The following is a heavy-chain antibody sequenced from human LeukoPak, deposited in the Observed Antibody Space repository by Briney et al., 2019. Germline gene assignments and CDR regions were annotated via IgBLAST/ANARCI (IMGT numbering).Heavy chain of an antibody. J-gene: IGHJ4*02. CDR3: ARTSLYGSGSYHDY. CDR1: GFTFSSYE. V-gene: IGHV3-48*03. CDR2: ISSSGSTI. Sequence: PGGSLRLSCAASGFTFSSYEMNWVRQAPGKGLEWVSYISSSGSTIYYADSVKGRFTISRDNAKNSLYLQMNSLRAKDTAVYYCARTSLYGSGSYHDYWGQGTLVTVSS. D-gene: IGHD3-10*01.